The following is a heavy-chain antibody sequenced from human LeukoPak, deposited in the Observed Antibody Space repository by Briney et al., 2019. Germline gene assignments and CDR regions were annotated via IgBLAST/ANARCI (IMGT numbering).Heavy chain of an antibody. J-gene: IGHJ4*02. D-gene: IGHD6-19*01. CDR1: GYTLTELS. CDR3: ATGVSGWSFDY. V-gene: IGHV1-24*01. Sequence: VASVKVSCKVSGYTLTELSMHLLRQAPGKGLEWMGGFDPEDGETIYAQKFQGRVTMTEDTSTDTAYMELSSLRSEDTAVYYCATGVSGWSFDYWGQGTLVTVSS. CDR2: FDPEDGET.